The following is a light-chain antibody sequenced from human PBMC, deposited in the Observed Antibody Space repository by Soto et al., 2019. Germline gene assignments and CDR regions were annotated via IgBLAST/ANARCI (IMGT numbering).Light chain of an antibody. CDR3: SSYTTSSTPVV. Sequence: QSALTQPASVSGSPGQSITISCTGTSSDFGGYNYVSWYQQHPGKGPKLMIYEVSNRPSGVSNRFSGSKSGNTASLTISGLQAEDEADYYCSSYTTSSTPVVFGGGTKLTVL. CDR1: SSDFGGYNY. J-gene: IGLJ2*01. CDR2: EVS. V-gene: IGLV2-14*01.